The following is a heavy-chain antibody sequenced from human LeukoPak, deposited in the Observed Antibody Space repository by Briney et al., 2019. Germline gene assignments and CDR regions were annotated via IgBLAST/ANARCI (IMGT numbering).Heavy chain of an antibody. CDR2: IYSSGST. V-gene: IGHV4-4*07. J-gene: IGHJ4*02. Sequence: SETLSLTCIASGASINDYHWSWIRQPAGKGLEWIGRIYSSGSTKYNPSLKSRVTMSVDTSKNQFSLKLSSVTAADTAVYYCGRHPYYWNNSGLDYFDYWGQGTLVTVSS. CDR3: GRHPYYWNNSGLDYFDY. CDR1: GASINDYH. D-gene: IGHD3-22*01.